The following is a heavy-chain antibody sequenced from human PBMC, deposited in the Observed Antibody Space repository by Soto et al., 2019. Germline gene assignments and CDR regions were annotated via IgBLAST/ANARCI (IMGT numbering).Heavy chain of an antibody. CDR2: INTGNGNT. J-gene: IGHJ5*02. D-gene: IGHD5-12*01. Sequence: ASVKVSCKASGITYTTYAIHWVRQAPGQGIEWMGWINTGNGNTRYSQRFQGRVTLTTDTSASTAYMDLSSLTSEDTAVYYCARAISGYVTWGQGTLVTVSS. CDR1: GITYTTYA. CDR3: ARAISGYVT. V-gene: IGHV1-3*04.